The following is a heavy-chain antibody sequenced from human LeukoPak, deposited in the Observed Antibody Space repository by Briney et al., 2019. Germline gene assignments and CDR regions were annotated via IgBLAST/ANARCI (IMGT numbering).Heavy chain of an antibody. J-gene: IGHJ4*02. CDR1: GYTFTCYY. D-gene: IGHD6-13*01. CDR2: INPNRGGT. V-gene: IGHV1-2*02. Sequence: GASVKVSCKASGYTFTCYYMHWVRQAPGQGLEWMGWINPNRGGTNYAQKFQGRVTMTRDTSISTAYMELSRLRSDDTAVYYCARGPVDAADPIPDFDYWGQGTLVTVSS. CDR3: ARGPVDAADPIPDFDY.